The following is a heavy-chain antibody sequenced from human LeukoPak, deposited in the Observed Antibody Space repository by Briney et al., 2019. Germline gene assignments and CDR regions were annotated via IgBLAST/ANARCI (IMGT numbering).Heavy chain of an antibody. CDR2: IYHSGST. CDR1: GGSISSSNW. V-gene: IGHV4-4*02. Sequence: PSGTLSLTCAVSGGSISSSNWWSWVRQPPGKGLEWIGEIYHSGSTNYNPSLKSRVTISVDKSKNQSSLKLSSVTAADTAVYYCARDRYDSSGYNYYYYGMDVWGQGTTVTVSS. J-gene: IGHJ6*02. CDR3: ARDRYDSSGYNYYYYGMDV. D-gene: IGHD3-22*01.